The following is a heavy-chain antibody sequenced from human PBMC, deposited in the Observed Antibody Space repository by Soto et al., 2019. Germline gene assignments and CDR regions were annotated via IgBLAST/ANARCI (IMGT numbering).Heavy chain of an antibody. J-gene: IGHJ6*02. CDR1: GYTFTSYD. Sequence: GASVKVSCKASGYTFTSYDINWVRQATGQGLEWMGGIIPIFGTANYAQKFQGRVTITADKSTSTAYMELSSLRSEDTAVYYCARAGYYDSSGYYSEPGYYYGMDVWGQGTTVTVSS. CDR2: IIPIFGTA. V-gene: IGHV1-69*06. D-gene: IGHD3-22*01. CDR3: ARAGYYDSSGYYSEPGYYYGMDV.